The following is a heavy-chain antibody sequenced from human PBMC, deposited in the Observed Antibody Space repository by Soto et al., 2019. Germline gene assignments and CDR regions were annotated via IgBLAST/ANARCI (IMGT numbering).Heavy chain of an antibody. J-gene: IGHJ4*02. D-gene: IGHD4-17*01. CDR2: ISWNSGSI. CDR1: GFTFDDYA. CDR3: AKGHGDRRTNFDY. V-gene: IGHV3-9*01. Sequence: EVQLVESGGGLVQPGRSLRLSCAASGFTFDDYAMHWVRQAPGKGLEWVSGISWNSGSIGYADSVKGRFTISRDNAKNSLYLQMNSLRAEDTALYYCAKGHGDRRTNFDYWGQGTLVTVSS.